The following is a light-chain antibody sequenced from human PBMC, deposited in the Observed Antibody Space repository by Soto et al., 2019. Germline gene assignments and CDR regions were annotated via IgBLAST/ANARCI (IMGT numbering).Light chain of an antibody. V-gene: IGKV3-20*01. CDR3: QQYGSTPYT. J-gene: IGKJ2*01. CDR1: QSVTSTY. Sequence: EVVLTQSPGALSVSPGERATLSCRASQSVTSTYLVWYQQRPGQAPRLLIYGASSRATGIPDRFSGSGSGTDFTLTISRLEPEDFAVYSCQQYGSTPYTFGQGTKLEI. CDR2: GAS.